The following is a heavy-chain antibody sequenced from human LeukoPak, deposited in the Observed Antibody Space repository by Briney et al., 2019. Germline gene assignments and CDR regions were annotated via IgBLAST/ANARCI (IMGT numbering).Heavy chain of an antibody. CDR3: AKPDSNTAMDPFDY. CDR1: GFTFSRYW. J-gene: IGHJ4*02. V-gene: IGHV3-23*01. Sequence: GGSLRLSCAASGFTFSRYWMHWLRQAPGKGLEWVSAISGSGGSTYHADSVKGRFTISRDNSKNTLYLQMNSLRAEDTAVYYCAKPDSNTAMDPFDYWGQGTLVTVSS. CDR2: ISGSGGST. D-gene: IGHD5-18*01.